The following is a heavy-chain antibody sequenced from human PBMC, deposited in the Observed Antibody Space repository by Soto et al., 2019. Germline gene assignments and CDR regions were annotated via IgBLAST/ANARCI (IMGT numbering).Heavy chain of an antibody. D-gene: IGHD6-6*01. CDR3: VRATAARQRDYSYHYYLHI. CDR2: INPNGGST. Sequence: QVQLVQSGAEVKKPGASVKVSCKASGYTFINYYIHWVRQAPGQGLEWMGVINPNGGSTVYAQKFQGRFTMTRDTSTITVYVELSSLRSDDTAVYFCVRATAARQRDYSYHYYLHIWGKGTTVTVSS. CDR1: GYTFINYY. V-gene: IGHV1-46*03. J-gene: IGHJ6*03.